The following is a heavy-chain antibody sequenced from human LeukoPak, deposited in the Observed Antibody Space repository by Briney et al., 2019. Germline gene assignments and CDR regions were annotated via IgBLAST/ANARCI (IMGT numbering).Heavy chain of an antibody. Sequence: SETLSLTCTVSGGSNNSYCWSWIRQPPGKGLEWIGYTHPSGNTNYSPSLKSRVTISIEMSRNQFSLKLSSVTAADTAVYYCARKAPKKGWFDPWGQGTLVTVSS. CDR1: GGSNNSYC. CDR2: THPSGNT. J-gene: IGHJ5*02. V-gene: IGHV4-4*09. CDR3: ARKAPKKGWFDP.